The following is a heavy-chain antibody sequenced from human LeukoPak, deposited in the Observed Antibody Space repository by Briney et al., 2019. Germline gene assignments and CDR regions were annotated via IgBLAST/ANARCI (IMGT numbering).Heavy chain of an antibody. Sequence: PGGSLRLSCAASGFTFSSYSMNWVRQAPGKGLEWVSSISSSSSYIYYPDSVKGRFTISRDNTKNSLYLQMNSLRAEDTAVYYCARGRGLRYFDWSYYFDYWGQGTLVTVSS. CDR3: ARGRGLRYFDWSYYFDY. CDR1: GFTFSSYS. D-gene: IGHD3-9*01. CDR2: ISSSSSYI. V-gene: IGHV3-21*01. J-gene: IGHJ4*02.